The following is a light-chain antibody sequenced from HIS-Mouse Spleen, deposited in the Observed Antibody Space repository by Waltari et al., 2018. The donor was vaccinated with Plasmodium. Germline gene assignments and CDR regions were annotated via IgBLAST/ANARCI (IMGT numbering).Light chain of an antibody. CDR1: ALPTKY. CDR3: YSTDSSGNHRV. CDR2: EDS. J-gene: IGLJ3*02. Sequence: SYELTQPPSVSVSPGQTARITCSGDALPTKYPYWYQQKSGQAPVLVIYEDSKRPSGIPERFSGSRSGTMATLTISGAQVEDEADYYCYSTDSSGNHRVFGGGTKLTVL. V-gene: IGLV3-10*01.